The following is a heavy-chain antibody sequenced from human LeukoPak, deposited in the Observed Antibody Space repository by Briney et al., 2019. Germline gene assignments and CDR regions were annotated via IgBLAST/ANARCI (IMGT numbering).Heavy chain of an antibody. Sequence: GGSLRLSCEASGFTFGNHAMYWVRQAPGKGLEWVAGIFGSGGSPHYADSVKGRFTISRDNPRNTVYLQINSLRDEDTAVYYCGKTTVGYSSGQKPAWPVDYWGQGTLVTVSS. V-gene: IGHV3-23*01. CDR1: GFTFGNHA. CDR3: GKTTVGYSSGQKPAWPVDY. D-gene: IGHD5-18*01. J-gene: IGHJ4*02. CDR2: IFGSGGSP.